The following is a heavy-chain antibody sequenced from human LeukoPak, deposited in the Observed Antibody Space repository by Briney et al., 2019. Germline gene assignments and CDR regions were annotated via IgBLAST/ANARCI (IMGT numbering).Heavy chain of an antibody. Sequence: PGGSLRLSCGASGITFDDYAMHWVRQAPGKGLEWVSGISWNSDSIGYTDSVKGRFTISRDNAKNSLYLQMNSLRAEDTALYYCAKDLDLAVVVVAGTGGMDVWGQGTTVIVSS. J-gene: IGHJ6*02. CDR1: GITFDDYA. V-gene: IGHV3-9*01. D-gene: IGHD2-15*01. CDR2: ISWNSDSI. CDR3: AKDLDLAVVVVAGTGGMDV.